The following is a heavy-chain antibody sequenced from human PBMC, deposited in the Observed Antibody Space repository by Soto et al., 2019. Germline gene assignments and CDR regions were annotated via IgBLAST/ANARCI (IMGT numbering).Heavy chain of an antibody. Sequence: QVQLQQSGPRLVKPSETLSLTCTVSSGPDRSHNWGWIRQPPGRGLEWIGYVYYTGDTAYNPSLKIRVTTSADTPTNDISLTLRSVTAADTAVYYCVRQGIDYLHGLVDVWGQGTTVSVSS. CDR2: VYYTGDT. D-gene: IGHD4-17*01. J-gene: IGHJ6*02. CDR3: VRQGIDYLHGLVDV. V-gene: IGHV4-59*08. CDR1: SGPDRSHN.